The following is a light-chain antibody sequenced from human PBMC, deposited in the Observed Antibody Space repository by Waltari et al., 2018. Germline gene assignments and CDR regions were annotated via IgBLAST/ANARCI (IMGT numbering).Light chain of an antibody. J-gene: IGKJ3*01. Sequence: DIQLTQSPSFLSASVGDRVTIACRASQGIIDYLAWYQQKPGRAPKLLISATSTLQSGVPSRFSGSRSGTEFTLTISSLQPEDFATYYCRHLNSYPFFGPGTTVDVK. CDR1: QGIIDY. CDR2: ATS. CDR3: RHLNSYPF. V-gene: IGKV1-9*01.